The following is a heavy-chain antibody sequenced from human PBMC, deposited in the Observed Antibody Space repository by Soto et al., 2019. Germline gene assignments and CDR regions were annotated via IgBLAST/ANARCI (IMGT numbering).Heavy chain of an antibody. V-gene: IGHV4-34*01. CDR1: GGSFSGYY. Sequence: SETLSLTCAVYGGSFSGYYWSWIRQPPGKGLEWIGEINHSGSTNYNPSLKSRVTISVDTSKNQFSLKLSSVTAADTAVYYCAAAPVVDSGYDSLADGYWGQGTLVTVSS. J-gene: IGHJ4*02. CDR3: AAAPVVDSGYDSLADGY. D-gene: IGHD5-12*01. CDR2: INHSGST.